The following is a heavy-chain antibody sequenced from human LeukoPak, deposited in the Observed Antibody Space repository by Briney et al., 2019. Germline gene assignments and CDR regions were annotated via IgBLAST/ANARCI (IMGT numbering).Heavy chain of an antibody. CDR3: ARPVDTAMVHFDY. Sequence: GESLKISFKGSGYSFTSYWIGLVRQMPGKGLELIGSIYPGDSDTRYSPSFQGQVTISADKSISTAYLQWSSLKASDTAMYYCARPVDTAMVHFDYWGQGTLVTVSS. CDR2: IYPGDSDT. D-gene: IGHD5-18*01. CDR1: GYSFTSYW. J-gene: IGHJ4*02. V-gene: IGHV5-51*01.